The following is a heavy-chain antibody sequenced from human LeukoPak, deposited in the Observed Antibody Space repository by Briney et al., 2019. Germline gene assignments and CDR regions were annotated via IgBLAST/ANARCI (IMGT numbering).Heavy chain of an antibody. J-gene: IGHJ4*02. CDR2: IYDRGST. V-gene: IGHV4-59*01. Sequence: SETLSLTCAVSGGSISSYYWSWVRQPPGKGLEWIGNIYDRGSTKYNPSLKSRVTISVDTSKNQFSLRLSSVTAADTAVYYCARGRTFDNWGQGTLVTVSS. CDR1: GGSISSYY. CDR3: ARGRTFDN.